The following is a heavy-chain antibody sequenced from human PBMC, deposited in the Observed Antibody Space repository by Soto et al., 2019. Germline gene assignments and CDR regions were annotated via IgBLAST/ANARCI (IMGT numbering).Heavy chain of an antibody. D-gene: IGHD1-1*01. CDR3: ARDLAWKRGKVGRYYYGMDV. J-gene: IGHJ6*02. Sequence: EVQLMESGGGLVQPGESLRLSCVVSGLSLSGYALSWVRQAPGKGLEWVSAVSGSGGTTYYADSVKGRFTISRDNTKNSLYLQMDSLRVEDTAVYYCARDLAWKRGKVGRYYYGMDVWGQGTTVTVSS. CDR2: VSGSGGTT. CDR1: GLSLSGYA. V-gene: IGHV3-23*01.